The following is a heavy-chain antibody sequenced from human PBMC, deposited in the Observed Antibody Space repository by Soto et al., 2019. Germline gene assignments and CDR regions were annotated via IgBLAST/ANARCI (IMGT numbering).Heavy chain of an antibody. CDR3: ASAEYYYDTSGWYY. V-gene: IGHV3-21*01. CDR1: GFIFSSYG. Sequence: GGSLRLSCVASGFIFSSYGMHWVRQAPGKGLEWVAVISSISSSSSYIYYADSVKGRFTISRDNAKNSLYLQMNSLRAEDTAVYYCASAEYYYDTSGWYYWGQGTLVTVSS. D-gene: IGHD3-22*01. CDR2: ISSSSSYI. J-gene: IGHJ4*02.